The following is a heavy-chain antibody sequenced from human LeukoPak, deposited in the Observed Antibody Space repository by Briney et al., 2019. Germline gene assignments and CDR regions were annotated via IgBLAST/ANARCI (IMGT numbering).Heavy chain of an antibody. D-gene: IGHD3-22*01. J-gene: IGHJ4*02. CDR3: AKSRARREGSTGSIDY. Sequence: GGSLRLTCAASGFTFSNYGMTWVRQALGKGLEWVSGISGSGGTTYDADSVKGRFTISRDNSKNTLYLQMNSLRAEDTAVYYCAKSRARREGSTGSIDYWGQGTLVTVSS. CDR2: ISGSGGTT. V-gene: IGHV3-23*01. CDR1: GFTFSNYG.